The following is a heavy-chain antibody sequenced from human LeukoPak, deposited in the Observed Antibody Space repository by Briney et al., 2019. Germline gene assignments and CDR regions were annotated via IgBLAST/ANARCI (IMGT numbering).Heavy chain of an antibody. V-gene: IGHV3-23*01. J-gene: IGHJ6*02. CDR1: GFTFSSYA. Sequence: GGSLRLSCAASGFTFSSYAMSWVRQAPGKWLEWVSAISGSGGSTYYADSVKGRFTISRDNSKNTLYLQMNSLRAEDTAVFFFEQETAYDILTGYYTPTGYYYGMDVWGQGTTVTVSS. CDR2: ISGSGGST. CDR3: EQETAYDILTGYYTPTGYYYGMDV. D-gene: IGHD3-9*01.